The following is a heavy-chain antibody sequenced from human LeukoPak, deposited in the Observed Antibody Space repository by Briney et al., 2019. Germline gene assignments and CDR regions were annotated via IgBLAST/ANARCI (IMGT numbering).Heavy chain of an antibody. V-gene: IGHV3-33*01. CDR3: ARDYGGDLNS. Sequence: GGSLRLSCAASGFTFSSYGMHWVRQAPGKGLEWVAVIWYDGSNKYYADSVKGRFTISRDNAENSLYLQMNSLRAEDTAVYYCARDYGGDLNSWGQGTLVTVSS. CDR1: GFTFSSYG. J-gene: IGHJ4*02. CDR2: IWYDGSNK. D-gene: IGHD2-21*02.